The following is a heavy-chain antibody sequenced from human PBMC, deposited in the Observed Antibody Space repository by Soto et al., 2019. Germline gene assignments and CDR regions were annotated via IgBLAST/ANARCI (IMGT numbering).Heavy chain of an antibody. D-gene: IGHD2-21*02. CDR2: VNPSGGHT. Sequence: QVQLMQSGAEVKKPGASVKVSCKASGDTFTDYYIHWVRQAPGQGLEWMGTVNPSGGHTTYAQNFRGRVTMTRDTPTSTLYMELTSLRSEDTAVYYCARGGHVVVVTAAFDYWGQGTLVTVSS. V-gene: IGHV1-46*01. CDR1: GDTFTDYY. J-gene: IGHJ4*02. CDR3: ARGGHVVVVTAAFDY.